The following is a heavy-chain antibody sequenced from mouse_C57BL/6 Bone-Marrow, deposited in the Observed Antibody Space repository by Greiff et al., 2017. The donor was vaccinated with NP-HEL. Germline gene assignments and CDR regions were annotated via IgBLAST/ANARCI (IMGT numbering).Heavy chain of an antibody. J-gene: IGHJ3*01. CDR3: AKLGWDRFAY. D-gene: IGHD4-1*01. V-gene: IGHV1-81*01. CDR2: IYPRSGNT. Sequence: VQLQQSGAELARPGASVKLSCKASGYTFTSYGISWVKQRTGQGLEWIGEIYPRSGNTYYNEKFKGKATLTADKSSSTAYMELRSLTSEDSAVYFCAKLGWDRFAYWGQGTLVTVSA. CDR1: GYTFTSYG.